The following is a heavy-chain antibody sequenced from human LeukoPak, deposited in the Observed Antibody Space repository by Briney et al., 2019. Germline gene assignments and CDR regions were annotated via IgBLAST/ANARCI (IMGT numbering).Heavy chain of an antibody. J-gene: IGHJ4*02. V-gene: IGHV4-59*08. Sequence: SETLSLTCTVSGGSISSYYWSWSRQPPGKGLEWIGYIYYSGSTNYNPSLKSRVTISVDTSMNQFSLKLSSVTAADTAVYYCARQRDTGYLDSWGQGTLVTVSS. CDR2: IYYSGST. D-gene: IGHD1-1*01. CDR1: GGSISSYY. CDR3: ARQRDTGYLDS.